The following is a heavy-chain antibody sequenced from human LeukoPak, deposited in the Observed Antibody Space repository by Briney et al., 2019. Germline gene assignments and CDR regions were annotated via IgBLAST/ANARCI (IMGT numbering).Heavy chain of an antibody. CDR3: ARESACGTTNCLAPADWLDP. CDR2: ISAYNGNT. D-gene: IGHD2-2*01. CDR1: GYTFTSYG. Sequence: ASVKVSCKASGYTFTSYGISWVRQAPGQGLEWMGWISAYNGNTNYAQKLQGRVTMTTDTSTSTAYMELSSLRSEDTAVYYCARESACGTTNCLAPADWLDPWGQGTLVIVSS. V-gene: IGHV1-18*01. J-gene: IGHJ5*02.